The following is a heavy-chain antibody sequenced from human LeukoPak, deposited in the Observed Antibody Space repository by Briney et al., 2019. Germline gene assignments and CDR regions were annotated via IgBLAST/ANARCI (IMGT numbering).Heavy chain of an antibody. CDR1: GFTSSSYA. V-gene: IGHV3-23*01. Sequence: GGSLRLSCAASGFTSSSYAMSWVRQAPGKGLEWVSLISSTGGDTYYADSVKRRFTISRDNSKNTVYLQINSLRAEDTAVYYCAKDPTAGYYDILTGHYKEEFFDYWGQGTLVTVSS. J-gene: IGHJ4*02. CDR3: AKDPTAGYYDILTGHYKEEFFDY. CDR2: ISSTGGDT. D-gene: IGHD3-9*01.